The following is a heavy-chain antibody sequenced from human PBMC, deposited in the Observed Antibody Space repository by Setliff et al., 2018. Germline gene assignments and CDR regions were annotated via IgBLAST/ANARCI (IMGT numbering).Heavy chain of an antibody. V-gene: IGHV1-69*05. J-gene: IGHJ5*02. Sequence: ASVKVSCKASGGTFSSYGISWVRQAPGQGLEWLGVTIPNFGTTNYAQEFQGRVTIITDESTSTAYMELNSLTSEDTAVYYCARSPALLGIVYLDPWGQGTLVTVSS. CDR2: TIPNFGTT. CDR1: GGTFSSYG. CDR3: ARSPALLGIVYLDP. D-gene: IGHD2-15*01.